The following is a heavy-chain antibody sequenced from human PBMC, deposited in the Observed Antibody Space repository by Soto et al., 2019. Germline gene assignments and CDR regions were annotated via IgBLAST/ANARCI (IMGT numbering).Heavy chain of an antibody. D-gene: IGHD3-22*01. V-gene: IGHV4-31*03. Sequence: QVQLQESGPGLVKPSQTLSLTCTVSGGSISSGGYYWSWLRQHPGKGLEWIGYIYYSGSTYYNPSLKSRVTISVDTSKNQFSLKLSSVTAADTAVYYCARTPSGYYDSSGYLDIWGQGTMVTVSS. J-gene: IGHJ3*02. CDR2: IYYSGST. CDR3: ARTPSGYYDSSGYLDI. CDR1: GGSISSGGYY.